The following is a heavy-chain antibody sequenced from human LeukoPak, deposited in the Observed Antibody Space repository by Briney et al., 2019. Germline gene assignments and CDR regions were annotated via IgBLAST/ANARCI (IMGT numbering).Heavy chain of an antibody. J-gene: IGHJ5*02. D-gene: IGHD6-19*01. CDR3: ARDSSGFGINWFDP. V-gene: IGHV1-2*02. Sequence: ASVKVSCKASGYTFTSYYMHWVRQAPGQGLEWMGWINPNSGGTNYAQKFQGRVTMTRDTSISTAYMELSRLRSDDTAVYYCARDSSGFGINWFDPWGQGTLVTVSS. CDR2: INPNSGGT. CDR1: GYTFTSYY.